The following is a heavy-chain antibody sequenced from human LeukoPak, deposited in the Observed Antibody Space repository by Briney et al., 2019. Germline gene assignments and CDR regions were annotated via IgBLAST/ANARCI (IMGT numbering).Heavy chain of an antibody. CDR1: NGSFSGYY. J-gene: IGHJ6*03. CDR2: INHSGST. V-gene: IGHV4-34*01. Sequence: SETLSLTCAVYNGSFSGYYWSWIRQPPGKGLEWIGEINHSGSTNYNPSLKSRVTISGDTSKNQFSLKLSSVTAADTAVYYCARQWSRWELDPRYYYYYMDVWGKGTTVTVSS. D-gene: IGHD1-26*01. CDR3: ARQWSRWELDPRYYYYYMDV.